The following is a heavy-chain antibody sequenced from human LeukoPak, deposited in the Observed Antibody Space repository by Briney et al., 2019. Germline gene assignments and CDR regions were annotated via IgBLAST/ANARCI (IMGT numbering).Heavy chain of an antibody. J-gene: IGHJ4*02. CDR2: TYYRSTWYN. CDR1: GDSVSSNSVT. CDR3: ATHPLLDY. V-gene: IGHV6-1*01. D-gene: IGHD3-16*02. Sequence: SQTLSLTCAISGDSVSSNSVTWNWIRQSPSRGLEWLGRTYYRSTWYNDYAVSVRGRITVNPDTSKSQFSLKLTSVTAADTAVYYCATHPLLDYWGQGSLVTVSS.